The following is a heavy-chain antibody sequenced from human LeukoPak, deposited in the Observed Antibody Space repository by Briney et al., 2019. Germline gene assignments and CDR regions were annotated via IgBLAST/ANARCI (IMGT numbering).Heavy chain of an antibody. CDR1: GFTFSSHG. CDR3: ARGATWTLGDNWFDP. V-gene: IGHV3-33*01. D-gene: IGHD3/OR15-3a*01. CDR2: IWYDGNTK. J-gene: IGHJ5*02. Sequence: GGSLRLSCAASGFTFSSHGMHWVRQAPGKGLEWVAVIWYDGNTKYYADSVKGRSAISRDSSRNTVYLQLNSLRAEDTAVYYCARGATWTLGDNWFDPWGQGTLVTVSS.